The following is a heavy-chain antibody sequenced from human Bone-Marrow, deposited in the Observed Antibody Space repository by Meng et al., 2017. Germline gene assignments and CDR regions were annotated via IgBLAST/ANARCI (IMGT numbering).Heavy chain of an antibody. V-gene: IGHV4-39*01. CDR1: GGSISSRSYY. J-gene: IGHJ5*02. CDR3: ARASYSYDSWFDP. CDR2: IYYNGKS. Sequence: QVQLQESGPGLVKPSGTLSLTCAVSGGSISSRSYYWVWIRQSPGKGLEWIGQIYYNGKSYYNPSLKSRVTMSVDTSRSQFSLNLNTVTAADTAVYYCARASYSYDSWFDPWGQGALVTVSS. D-gene: IGHD5-18*01.